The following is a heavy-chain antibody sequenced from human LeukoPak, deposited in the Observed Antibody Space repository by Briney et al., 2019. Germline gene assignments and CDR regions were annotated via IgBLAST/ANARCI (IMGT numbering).Heavy chain of an antibody. CDR3: AREGGYSYGTFDY. V-gene: IGHV3-64*01. J-gene: IGHJ4*02. CDR1: GFTFSSYA. Sequence: GGSLRLSWAASGFTFSSYAMSWVRQAPGKGLEWVSAISSNGGSTYYANSVKSRFTISRDNSKNTLYLQMGSLRAEDMAVYYCAREGGYSYGTFDYWGQGTLVTVSS. CDR2: ISSNGGST. D-gene: IGHD5-18*01.